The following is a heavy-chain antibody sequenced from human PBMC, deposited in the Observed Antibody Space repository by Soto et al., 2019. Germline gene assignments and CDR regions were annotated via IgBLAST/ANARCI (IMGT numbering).Heavy chain of an antibody. CDR3: ARTYGSSYRGGWNFDY. J-gene: IGHJ4*02. V-gene: IGHV6-1*01. D-gene: IGHD6-13*01. CDR2: TYYRSKWYN. Sequence: SQTLSLTCAISGDSVSSNSAAWNWIRQSPSRGLEWLGRTYYRSKWYNDYAVSVKSRITINPDTSKNQFSLQLNSVTPEDTAVYYCARTYGSSYRGGWNFDYWGQGTLVTVSS. CDR1: GDSVSSNSAA.